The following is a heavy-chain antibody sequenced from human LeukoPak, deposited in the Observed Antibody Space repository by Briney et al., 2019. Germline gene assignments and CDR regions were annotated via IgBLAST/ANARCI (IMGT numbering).Heavy chain of an antibody. J-gene: IGHJ6*02. CDR1: GFTFSSYA. CDR3: ASYSSGWRGHYYYGMDV. CDR2: ISGSGGST. Sequence: GGSLRLSCAASGFTFSSYAMSWVRQAPGKGLEWVSAISGSGGSTYYADSVKGRFTIPRDNSKNTLYLEMNSLRAGDTAVYYCASYSSGWRGHYYYGMDVWGQGTTVTVSS. D-gene: IGHD6-19*01. V-gene: IGHV3-23*01.